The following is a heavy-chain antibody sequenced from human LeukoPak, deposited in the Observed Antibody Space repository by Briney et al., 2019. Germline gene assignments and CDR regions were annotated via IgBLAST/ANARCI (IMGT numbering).Heavy chain of an antibody. V-gene: IGHV4-39*01. D-gene: IGHD3-10*01. CDR1: GGSICSSSYY. Sequence: PSETLSLTCTVSGGSICSSSYYWGWIRQPPGKGLEWIGSIYYSGSTYYNQSLKSRVTISVDTSKNQFSLRLSSVTAADTAVYYCARRVRGAGYQLRYYYYYMDVWGKGTTVTISS. CDR2: IYYSGST. CDR3: ARRVRGAGYQLRYYYYYMDV. J-gene: IGHJ6*03.